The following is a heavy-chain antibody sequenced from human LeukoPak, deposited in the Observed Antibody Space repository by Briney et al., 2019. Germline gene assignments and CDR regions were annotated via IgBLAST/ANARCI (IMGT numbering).Heavy chain of an antibody. V-gene: IGHV3-11*01. Sequence: GGSLRLSCAASGFTVSSNCMSWVRQAPGKGLEWVSYISSSGSTIYYADSVKGRFTISRDNAKNSLYLQMNSLRAEDTAVYYCARVLTRDAFDIWGQGTMVTVSS. CDR1: GFTVSSNC. D-gene: IGHD4/OR15-4a*01. CDR2: ISSSGSTI. J-gene: IGHJ3*02. CDR3: ARVLTRDAFDI.